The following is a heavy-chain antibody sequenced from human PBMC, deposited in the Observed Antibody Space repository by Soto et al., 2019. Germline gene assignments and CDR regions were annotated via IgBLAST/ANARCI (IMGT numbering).Heavy chain of an antibody. CDR3: ARVGSSIATRPFDY. CDR2: IYYSGIT. J-gene: IGHJ4*02. V-gene: IGHV4-30-4*08. Sequence: SETLSLTCTVSGGSFSGYYWSWIRQPPGKGLEWIGYIYYSGITYYNPSLKSRVTISVDTSKNQFSLKLSSVTAADTAVYYCARVGSSIATRPFDYWGQGTLVTVSS. D-gene: IGHD6-6*01. CDR1: GGSFSGYY.